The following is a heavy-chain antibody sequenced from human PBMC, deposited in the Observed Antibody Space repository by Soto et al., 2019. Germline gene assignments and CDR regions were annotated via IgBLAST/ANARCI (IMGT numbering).Heavy chain of an antibody. CDR1: GFSLTTRGMC. V-gene: IGHV2-70*11. J-gene: IGHJ6*02. CDR3: ARAPGIAVAGTRGMDV. CDR2: IDWDDDK. D-gene: IGHD6-19*01. Sequence: SGPTLVNPTQTLTLTCTFSGFSLTTRGMCVSWIRQPPGKALEWLARIDWDDDKYYSTSLKTRLTISKDTSKNQVVLTMTNMDPVDTATYYCARAPGIAVAGTRGMDVWGQGTTVTVSS.